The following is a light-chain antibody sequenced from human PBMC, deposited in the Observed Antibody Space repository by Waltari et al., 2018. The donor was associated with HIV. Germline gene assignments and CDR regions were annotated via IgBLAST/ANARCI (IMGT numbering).Light chain of an antibody. Sequence: QSVLTQPPSASGTPGQKVTISCSGDTANIGANFVFWFQQFPGTAPKLLIYRDNLRHSGVPARFYGSKSGTSASLTISGLRSDDEAHYFCAVLDDTLGGGVFGGGTKLTVL. CDR1: TANIGANF. CDR3: AVLDDTLGGGV. V-gene: IGLV1-47*01. CDR2: RDN. J-gene: IGLJ2*01.